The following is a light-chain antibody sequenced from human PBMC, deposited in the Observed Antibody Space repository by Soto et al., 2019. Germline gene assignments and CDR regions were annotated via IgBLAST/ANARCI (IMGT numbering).Light chain of an antibody. CDR3: SSSAGNNKLGV. CDR2: EVS. CDR1: SSAVGAYNY. V-gene: IGLV2-8*01. Sequence: QSVLTQPPSASGSPGQSVTISCTGTSSAVGAYNYVSWYQQHPGKAPKLMIYEVSKRPSGVPDRFSGSKSGNTASLTVSGLQAEDEADYYCSSSAGNNKLGVFGGGTKLTVL. J-gene: IGLJ2*01.